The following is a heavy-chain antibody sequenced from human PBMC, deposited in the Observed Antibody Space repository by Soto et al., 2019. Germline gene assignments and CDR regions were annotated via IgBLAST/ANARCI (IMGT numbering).Heavy chain of an antibody. CDR1: GGSISSNNW. Sequence: QVQLQESGPGLVKPSGTLSLICDVSGGSISSNNWWSWVRQPPGKGLEWMGEIFHSGTTNYNPSLKSRVTMSIDKSKNQFSLKWNSVTAADTAVYYCARNPYCSGGSCRYFDLWGRGSLVTVSS. CDR3: ARNPYCSGGSCRYFDL. D-gene: IGHD2-15*01. CDR2: IFHSGTT. V-gene: IGHV4-4*02. J-gene: IGHJ2*01.